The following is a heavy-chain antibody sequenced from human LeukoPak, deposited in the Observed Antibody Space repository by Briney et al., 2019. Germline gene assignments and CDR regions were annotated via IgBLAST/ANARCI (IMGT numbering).Heavy chain of an antibody. CDR2: ISAYNGNT. CDR3: AQDLNCWFDP. V-gene: IGHV1-18*01. CDR1: GYTFNSYG. Sequence: ASVKAADKASGYTFNSYGLSWVRQAPGQGLEWMGWISAYNGNTNYAQKLQGRVTMTTDTSTGPAYMEPTSQRSDGPALCYGAQDLNCWFDPWGEGTLVTVSS. J-gene: IGHJ5*02.